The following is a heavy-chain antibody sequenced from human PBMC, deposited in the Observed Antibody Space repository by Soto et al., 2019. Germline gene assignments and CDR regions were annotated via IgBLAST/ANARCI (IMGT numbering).Heavy chain of an antibody. CDR2: IYYSGST. Sequence: ASETLSLTCTVSGGSISSSSYYWGWIRQPPGKGLEWIGSIYYSGSTYYNPSLKSRVTISVDTSKNQFSLKLSSVTAADTAVYYCARHNYGSGSYYNGPPDAFDIWGQGTMVTVSS. D-gene: IGHD3-10*01. CDR3: ARHNYGSGSYYNGPPDAFDI. V-gene: IGHV4-39*01. CDR1: GGSISSSSYY. J-gene: IGHJ3*02.